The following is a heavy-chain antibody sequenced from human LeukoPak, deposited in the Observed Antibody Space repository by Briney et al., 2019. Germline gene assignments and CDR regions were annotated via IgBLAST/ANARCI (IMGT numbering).Heavy chain of an antibody. CDR1: GFSFSDYY. V-gene: IGHV3-11*01. D-gene: IGHD3-22*01. J-gene: IGHJ6*02. CDR3: ARSIGYYYTMDV. CDR2: ISGSGSDL. Sequence: GGSLRLSCVACGFSFSDYYMSWIRQAPGRGLEWISYISGSGSDLYYADSVKGRFTISRDNANNSLYLQMNSLRAEDTAVYFCARSIGYYYTMDVWGQGTTVTVSS.